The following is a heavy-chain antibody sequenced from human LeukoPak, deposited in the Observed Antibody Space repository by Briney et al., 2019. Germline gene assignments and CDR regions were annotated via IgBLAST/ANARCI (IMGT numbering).Heavy chain of an antibody. CDR3: ARSPRDFWSGYLGY. Sequence: GGSLRLSCAASGFTFSMYAMHWVRQAPGKGLGYVSAISSDGSSTYYANSVKGRFTISRDTSKNTLYLQMGSLRADDMAVYYCARSPRDFWSGYLGYWGQGTLVTVSS. J-gene: IGHJ4*02. CDR2: ISSDGSST. CDR1: GFTFSMYA. D-gene: IGHD3-3*01. V-gene: IGHV3-64*01.